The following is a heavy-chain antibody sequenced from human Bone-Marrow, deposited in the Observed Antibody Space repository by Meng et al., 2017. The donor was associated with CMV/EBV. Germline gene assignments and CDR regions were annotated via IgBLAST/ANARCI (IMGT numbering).Heavy chain of an antibody. CDR3: ARTLYYYDSSGSATAFDI. D-gene: IGHD3-22*01. Sequence: SLKISCAASGFTFEHYAMHWVRQAPGKGLEWVSGISWNSGSIGYADSVKGRFTISRDNAKNSLYLQMNSLRAEDTALYYCARTLYYYDSSGSATAFDIWGQGTMVTVSS. V-gene: IGHV3-9*01. CDR1: GFTFEHYA. J-gene: IGHJ3*02. CDR2: ISWNSGSI.